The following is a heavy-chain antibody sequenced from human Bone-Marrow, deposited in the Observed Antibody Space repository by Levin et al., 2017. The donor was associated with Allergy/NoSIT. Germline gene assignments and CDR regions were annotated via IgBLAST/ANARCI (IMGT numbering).Heavy chain of an antibody. V-gene: IGHV4-31*03. CDR2: IYHSGTT. CDR1: GVSIRGGGYY. D-gene: IGHD1-14*01. J-gene: IGHJ6*02. CDR3: ARERTTDTMDV. Sequence: PSETLSLTCTVSGVSIRGGGYYWSWIRQHPGKALEWIGYIYHSGTTYYNPSLNSRLTISVDTSENHFSLKLTSVTAADTAIYYCARERTTDTMDVWGQGTTVTVSS.